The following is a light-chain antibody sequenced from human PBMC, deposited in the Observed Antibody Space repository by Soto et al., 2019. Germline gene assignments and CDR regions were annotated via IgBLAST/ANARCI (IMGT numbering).Light chain of an antibody. CDR2: AAS. CDR3: HQYGSFPHT. J-gene: IGKJ2*01. Sequence: EIVLTQSPGTLSLSPGERATLSCRASQSVSGNQLAWYQQKPGQGPRLLIYAASSRATDIPERFSGSASGTDFTFIISRLEPEDFGMYCRHQYGSFPHTFGQGTKVQSK. V-gene: IGKV3-20*01. CDR1: QSVSGNQ.